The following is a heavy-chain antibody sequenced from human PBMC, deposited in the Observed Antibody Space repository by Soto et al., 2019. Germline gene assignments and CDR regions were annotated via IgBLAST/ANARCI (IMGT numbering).Heavy chain of an antibody. J-gene: IGHJ6*02. V-gene: IGHV4-59*01. CDR1: GCAISSYY. D-gene: IGHD1-1*01. CDR2: IYYSGST. CDR3: AREGTTVDSYYYYGMDV. Sequence: SETLSLTFTRSGCAISSYYWSWIRQPPGKGLEWIGYIYYSGSTNYNPSLKSRVTILVDTSMNQFSLKLSSVTAADTSVYYCAREGTTVDSYYYYGMDVWGQGTTVTVS.